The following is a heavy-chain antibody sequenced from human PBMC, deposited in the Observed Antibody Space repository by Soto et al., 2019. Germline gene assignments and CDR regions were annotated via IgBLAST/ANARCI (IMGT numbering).Heavy chain of an antibody. CDR3: ATGGGLGYCSGGSFYPSY. D-gene: IGHD2-15*01. J-gene: IGHJ4*02. CDR1: GFTFSSYA. CDR2: ISYDGSNK. V-gene: IGHV3-30-3*01. Sequence: QVQLVESGGGVVQPGRSLRLSCAASGFTFSSYAMHWVRQAPGKGLEWVAVISYDGSNKYYADSVKGRFTISRDNSKNTLYLQMNSLRAEDTAVYYCATGGGLGYCSGGSFYPSYWGQGTLVTVSS.